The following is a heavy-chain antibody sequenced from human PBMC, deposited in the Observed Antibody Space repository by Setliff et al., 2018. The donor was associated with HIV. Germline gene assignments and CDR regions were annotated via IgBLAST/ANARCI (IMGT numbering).Heavy chain of an antibody. D-gene: IGHD2-2*01. V-gene: IGHV1-8*02. CDR2: MNPDSRNT. CDR3: APVSSGWFDP. CDR1: GYTFTNYD. J-gene: IGHJ5*02. Sequence: ASVKVSCKPSGYTFTNYDINWVRQAAGQGLEWMGWMNPDSRNTGYAQRFEGSVTMTWDTSISTAYMELTSLRSEDTAMYYCAPVSSGWFDPWGQGTLVTVSS.